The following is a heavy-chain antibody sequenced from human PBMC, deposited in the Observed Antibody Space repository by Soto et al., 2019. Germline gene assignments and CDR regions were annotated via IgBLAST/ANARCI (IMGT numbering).Heavy chain of an antibody. J-gene: IGHJ4*02. D-gene: IGHD2-21*01. CDR2: ISSSSTYI. CDR1: EFIFSTYS. CDR3: ARDRAYCGGDCYSDY. Sequence: EVQLVESGGGLVKPGGSLRLSCAASEFIFSTYSMNWVRQAPGKGLEWVSSISSSSTYIYYADSVKGRFTISRDNAKNSLYLQMDSLRAEDTAVYYCARDRAYCGGDCYSDYWGQGTLLTVSS. V-gene: IGHV3-21*01.